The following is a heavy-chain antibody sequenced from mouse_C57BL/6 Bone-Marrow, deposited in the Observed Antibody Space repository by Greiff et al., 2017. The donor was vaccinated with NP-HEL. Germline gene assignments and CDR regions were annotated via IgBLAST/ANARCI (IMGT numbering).Heavy chain of an antibody. J-gene: IGHJ3*01. CDR2: ISSGGSYT. D-gene: IGHD2-2*01. CDR3: ANFGVTSFAY. CDR1: GFTFSSYG. Sequence: EVKLVESGGDLVKPGGSLKLSCAASGFTFSSYGMSWVRQTPDKRLEWVATISSGGSYTYYPDSVKGRFTISRDNAKNTLYLQMSRLKSEDTAMYYCANFGVTSFAYWGQGTLVTVSA. V-gene: IGHV5-6*01.